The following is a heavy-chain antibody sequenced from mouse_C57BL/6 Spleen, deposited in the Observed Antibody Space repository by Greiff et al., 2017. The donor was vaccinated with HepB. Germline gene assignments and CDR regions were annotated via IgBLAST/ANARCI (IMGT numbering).Heavy chain of an antibody. CDR3: ARGGVGGYYFD. V-gene: IGHV1-50*01. J-gene: IGHJ2*01. D-gene: IGHD2-3*01. CDR2: IDPSDSYT. Sequence: QVQLQQPGAELVKPGASVKLSCKASGYTFTSYWMQWVKQRPGQGLEWIGEIDPSDSYTNYNQKFKGKATLTVDTSSSTAYMQLSSLTSEDSAVYYCARGGVGGYYFDWGQGTTLTVSS. CDR1: GYTFTSYW.